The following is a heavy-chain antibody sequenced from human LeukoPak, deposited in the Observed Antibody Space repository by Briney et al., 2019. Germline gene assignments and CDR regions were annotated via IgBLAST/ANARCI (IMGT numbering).Heavy chain of an antibody. Sequence: GGSLRLPCAASGFTFSDYWLDWVRQAPGKGLEWLGNIKEDGTYINYFESVKGRFTISRDNSKNTLYLQMNSLRAEDTAVYYCAKVGYSNDWYFDLWGRGTLVTVSS. J-gene: IGHJ2*01. CDR1: GFTFSDYW. V-gene: IGHV3-7*03. CDR3: AKVGYSNDWYFDL. CDR2: IKEDGTYI. D-gene: IGHD4-11*01.